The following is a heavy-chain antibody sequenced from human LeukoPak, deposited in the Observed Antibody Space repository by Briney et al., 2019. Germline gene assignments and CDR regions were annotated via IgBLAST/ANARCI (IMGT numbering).Heavy chain of an antibody. CDR2: INPNSGGT. CDR3: ARGCSSTSCYIIRGFDP. CDR1: GYTFTGYY. V-gene: IGHV1-2*06. Sequence: ASVKVSCKASGYTFTGYYMHWVRQAPGQGLEWMGRINPNSGGTNYAQKFQGRVTMTRDTSISTAYMELSRLRSDDTAVYYCARGCSSTSCYIIRGFDPWAQGTLVTVSS. D-gene: IGHD2-2*02. J-gene: IGHJ5*02.